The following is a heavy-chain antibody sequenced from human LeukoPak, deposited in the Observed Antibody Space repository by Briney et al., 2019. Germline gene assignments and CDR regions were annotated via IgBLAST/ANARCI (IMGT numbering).Heavy chain of an antibody. D-gene: IGHD3-10*01. Sequence: PSETLSLTCTVSGGSISNYYWSWIRQPPGKGLEWIGYIHYSGSTNCNPSLKSRVTISVDTSKNRFSLKLNSVTAADTAVYYCARVEEGYGSGRRENYYYYYMDVWGKGTTVTISS. V-gene: IGHV4-59*01. CDR3: ARVEEGYGSGRRENYYYYYMDV. J-gene: IGHJ6*03. CDR1: GGSISNYY. CDR2: IHYSGST.